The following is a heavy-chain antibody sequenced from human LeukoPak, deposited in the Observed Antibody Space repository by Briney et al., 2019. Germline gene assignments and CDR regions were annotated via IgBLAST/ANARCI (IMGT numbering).Heavy chain of an antibody. J-gene: IGHJ4*02. V-gene: IGHV3-74*01. CDR1: GFTFSSYW. Sequence: GGSLRLSCAASGFTFSSYWMHWVRQAPGEGLVWVSRINSDGSSTSYADSVKGRFTISRDNAKNTLYLQMNSLRAEDTAVYYCATTLAYCGGDCYLEVWGQGTLVTVSS. CDR2: INSDGSST. CDR3: ATTLAYCGGDCYLEV. D-gene: IGHD2-21*02.